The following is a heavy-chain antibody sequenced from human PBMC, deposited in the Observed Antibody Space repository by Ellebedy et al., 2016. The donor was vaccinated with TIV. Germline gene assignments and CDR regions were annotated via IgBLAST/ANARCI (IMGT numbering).Heavy chain of an antibody. CDR2: ISGSGIST. CDR1: GFTFSSYA. CDR3: AKGLVGRIGTGLEYYYGSGLIDY. V-gene: IGHV3-23*01. D-gene: IGHD3-10*01. J-gene: IGHJ4*02. Sequence: GGSLRLXXAASGFTFSSYAMSWVRQAPGKGLEWVSTISGSGISTYYADSVKGRFTISRDNSKNTLYLQMNSLRAEDTAVYYCAKGLVGRIGTGLEYYYGSGLIDYWGQGTLVTVSS.